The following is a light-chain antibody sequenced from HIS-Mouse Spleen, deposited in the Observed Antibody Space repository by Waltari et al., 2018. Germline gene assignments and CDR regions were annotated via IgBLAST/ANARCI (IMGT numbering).Light chain of an antibody. Sequence: QSALTQPPSASGSPGQSVTISCTGTSSDVGGYNYVSWYQQHPGKAPKLMIYEVSKRPSGFPGRFSGSKSGNTASLTVAGLQAEDEADYYCQSYDSSLSGSKWVFGGGTKLTVL. CDR2: EVS. V-gene: IGLV2-8*01. CDR1: SSDVGGYNY. CDR3: QSYDSSLSGSKWV. J-gene: IGLJ3*02.